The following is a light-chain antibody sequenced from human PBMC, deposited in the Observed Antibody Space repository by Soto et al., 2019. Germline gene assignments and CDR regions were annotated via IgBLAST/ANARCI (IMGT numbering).Light chain of an antibody. Sequence: IVLSQSPGTLSLSPGERATLSCRXXQGVSSNYLAWYQQISGQAPRLLLYGTSSRATGIPERFSGSGSETEFTLTITSLQSEDFAVYYCQHYNNWPAWTFGQRTNVDI. J-gene: IGKJ1*01. CDR2: GTS. CDR3: QHYNNWPAWT. CDR1: QGVSSNY. V-gene: IGKV3-20*01.